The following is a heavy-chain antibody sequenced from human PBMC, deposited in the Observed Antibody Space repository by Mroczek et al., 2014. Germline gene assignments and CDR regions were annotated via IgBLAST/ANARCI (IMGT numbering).Heavy chain of an antibody. CDR3: ARSRYCSSTSCRILYYYYYMDV. D-gene: IGHD2-2*01. CDR1: GGSISSYY. Sequence: VQLVQSGPGLVKPSETLSLTCTVSGGSISSYYWSWIRQPPGKGLEWIGYIYYSGSTNYNPSLKSRVTISVDTSKNQFSLKLSSVTAADTAVYYCARSRYCSSTSCRILYYYYYMDVWGKGTTVTVSS. CDR2: IYYSGST. V-gene: IGHV4-59*01. J-gene: IGHJ6*03.